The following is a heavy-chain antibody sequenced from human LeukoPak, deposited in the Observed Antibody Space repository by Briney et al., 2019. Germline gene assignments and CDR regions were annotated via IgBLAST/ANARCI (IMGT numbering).Heavy chain of an antibody. V-gene: IGHV3-48*01. Sequence: PGGSLRLFCAASGFTFSSYSMNWVRQAPGKGLEWVSYISSSSSTIYYADSVKGRFTISRDNAKNSLYLQMNSLRAEDTAVYYCARTVTTYWYFDLWGRGTLVTVSS. CDR3: ARTVTTYWYFDL. CDR2: ISSSSSTI. J-gene: IGHJ2*01. CDR1: GFTFSSYS. D-gene: IGHD4-17*01.